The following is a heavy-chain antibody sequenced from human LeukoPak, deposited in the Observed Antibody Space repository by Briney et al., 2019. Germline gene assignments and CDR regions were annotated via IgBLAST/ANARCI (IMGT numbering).Heavy chain of an antibody. Sequence: GGSLRLSCAASGFTFSSYWMHWVRQAPGKGLVWVSRINSDGSSTSYADSVKGRFTISRDNAKNTLYLQMNSLRAEDTAEYYCARVWYYYDSSGYYYFDYWGQGTLVTVSS. D-gene: IGHD3-22*01. J-gene: IGHJ4*02. CDR2: INSDGSST. CDR3: ARVWYYYDSSGYYYFDY. CDR1: GFTFSSYW. V-gene: IGHV3-74*01.